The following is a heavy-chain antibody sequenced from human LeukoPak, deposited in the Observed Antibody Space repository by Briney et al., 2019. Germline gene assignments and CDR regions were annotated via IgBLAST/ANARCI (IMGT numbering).Heavy chain of an antibody. Sequence: GGSLRLSCAASGFTFSSYSMNWVRQAPGKGLEWVSSISSSSSYIYYAGSVKGRFTISRDNAKNSLCLQMNSLRAEDTAVYYCASAGSLTGFDPWGQGTLVTVSS. D-gene: IGHD1-20*01. CDR3: ASAGSLTGFDP. CDR2: ISSSSSYI. CDR1: GFTFSSYS. J-gene: IGHJ5*02. V-gene: IGHV3-21*01.